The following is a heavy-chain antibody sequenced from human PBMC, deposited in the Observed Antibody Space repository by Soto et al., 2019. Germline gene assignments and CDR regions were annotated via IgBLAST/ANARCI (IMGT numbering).Heavy chain of an antibody. CDR1: GYSISNNYF. CDR3: ARLPPVRYFDY. CDR2: IYHSGSA. V-gene: IGHV4-38-2*02. J-gene: IGHJ4*02. D-gene: IGHD3-9*01. Sequence: PSETLSLTCTVSGYSISNNYFWGWIRQPPGKGLEWIGSIYHSGSAYYNPSLKSRVIISVDTFKNQFSLKLSSVTAADTAVYYCARLPPVRYFDYWGQGTLVTVS.